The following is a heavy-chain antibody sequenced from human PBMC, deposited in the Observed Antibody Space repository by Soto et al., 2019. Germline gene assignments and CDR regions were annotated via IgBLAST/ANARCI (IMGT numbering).Heavy chain of an antibody. CDR2: IIPILGIA. CDR1: GGTFSSYT. Sequence: GASVKVSCKASGGTFSSYTISWVRQAPGQGLEWMGRIIPILGIANYAQKFQGRVTITADKSTSTAYMELSSLRSEDTAVYYCARSPSKDSYGYFFNHYYGMDVWGQGTTVTVSS. CDR3: ARSPSKDSYGYFFNHYYGMDV. V-gene: IGHV1-69*02. D-gene: IGHD5-18*01. J-gene: IGHJ6*02.